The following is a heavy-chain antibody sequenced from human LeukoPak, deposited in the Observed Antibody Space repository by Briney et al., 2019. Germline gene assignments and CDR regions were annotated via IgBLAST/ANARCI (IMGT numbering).Heavy chain of an antibody. CDR1: GFTFSSYS. Sequence: PGGSLRLSCAASGFTFSSYSMNWVRQAPGKGLEWVSSISSSSSYIYYADSVKGRFTISRDNAKNSLYLQMNSLRAEDTAAYYCARDSYQLLLGNWFDPWGQGTLVTVPS. V-gene: IGHV3-21*01. J-gene: IGHJ5*02. CDR2: ISSSSSYI. CDR3: ARDSYQLLLGNWFDP. D-gene: IGHD2-2*01.